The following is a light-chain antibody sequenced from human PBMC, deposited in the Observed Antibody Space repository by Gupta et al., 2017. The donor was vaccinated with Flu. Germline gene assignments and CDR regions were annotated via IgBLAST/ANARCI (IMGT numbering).Light chain of an antibody. V-gene: IGKV1-5*03. CDR2: KAS. Sequence: DDQMTQSPSTLSASLGDRVTITCRASQTIKTRLAWFQRKPGEAPKLLIYKASTGEPGVPSRFSGSGSGTEFTLTISSLQPDDFAFYYCQQNYCRRTFGEGTKVEIK. CDR1: QTIKTR. J-gene: IGKJ1*01. CDR3: QQNYCRRT.